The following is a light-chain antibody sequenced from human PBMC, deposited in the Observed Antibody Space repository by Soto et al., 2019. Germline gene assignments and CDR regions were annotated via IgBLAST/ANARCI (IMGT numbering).Light chain of an antibody. CDR2: EVS. J-gene: IGLJ2*01. CDR3: SSYAGSNLYVV. CDR1: GSDGGGYNN. Sequence: QSVLTQPPYASGSPGQSVTISCTGTGSDGGGYNNVSGYQHHPGKAPKLMLYEVSTRPSGVPDRFSGSNSGNTASLTVSGRQAADEADYYGSSYAGSNLYVVFGGGTKVTVL. V-gene: IGLV2-8*01.